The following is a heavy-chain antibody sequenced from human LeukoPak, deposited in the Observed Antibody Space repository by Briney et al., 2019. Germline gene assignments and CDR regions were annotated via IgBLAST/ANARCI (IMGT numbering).Heavy chain of an antibody. J-gene: IGHJ4*02. D-gene: IGHD1/OR15-1a*01. CDR2: IGTAGDT. V-gene: IGHV3-13*01. Sequence: GGSLRLSCAPSGFIFSSYDILCVRQATGKGLEWVSAIGTAGDTYYPGSVKCRFTISRENAKNSLYLQMNSLRAGETAVYYCARGWEQGILDFDYWGQGTLVTVSS. CDR1: GFIFSSYD. CDR3: ARGWEQGILDFDY.